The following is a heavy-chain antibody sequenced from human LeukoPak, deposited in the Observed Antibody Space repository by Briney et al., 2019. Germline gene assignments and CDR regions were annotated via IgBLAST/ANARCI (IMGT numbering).Heavy chain of an antibody. V-gene: IGHV1-18*04. Sequence: ASVTVSRKASGYTFTGYYMHWVRQAPGQGLEWMGWISAYNGNTNNAHKLQGRVTLTTDTFTSTAYMELRSLRSDETAVYYCARAYYDILTGYPQDAFDIWGQGTMVTVSS. J-gene: IGHJ3*02. CDR1: GYTFTGYY. D-gene: IGHD3-9*01. CDR2: ISAYNGNT. CDR3: ARAYYDILTGYPQDAFDI.